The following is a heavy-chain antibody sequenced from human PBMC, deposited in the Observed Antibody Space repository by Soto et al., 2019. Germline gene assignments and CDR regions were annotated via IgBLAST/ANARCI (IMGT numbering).Heavy chain of an antibody. CDR1: GYTFTGHY. CDR3: AKDIGDLVNFDL. D-gene: IGHD4-17*01. V-gene: IGHV1-2*02. Sequence: QVQLVQSGAEVKKPGASVKVSCKASGYTFTGHYMHWVRQAPGQGLEWMGWITPNSGVTNYAQKLQGRVTMTRDTSISPAYVVLSRLTSADTAVYYCAKDIGDLVNFDLWGQGTPVTVSS. J-gene: IGHJ5*02. CDR2: ITPNSGVT.